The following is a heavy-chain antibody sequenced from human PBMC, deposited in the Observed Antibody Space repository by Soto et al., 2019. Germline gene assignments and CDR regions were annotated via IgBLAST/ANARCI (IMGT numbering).Heavy chain of an antibody. CDR1: GDTFNSYA. J-gene: IGHJ4*02. V-gene: IGHV1-69*13. CDR3: AREFSITKAGPRPYDY. CDR2: IIPIFGAA. D-gene: IGHD6-13*01. Sequence: ASVKVSCKASGDTFNSYAANWVRQAPGQGLEWMGGIIPIFGAANYAQKFQGRVTITADESTSTVYMELRSLRSDDTAVFYCAREFSITKAGPRPYDYWGQGTLVTVSS.